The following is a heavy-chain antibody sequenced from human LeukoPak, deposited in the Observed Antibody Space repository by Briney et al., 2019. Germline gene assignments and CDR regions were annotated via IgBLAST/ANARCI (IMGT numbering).Heavy chain of an antibody. CDR1: GYTFTSYG. Sequence: ASVKVSCKASGYTFTSYGISWVRQAPGQGLEWMGWISAYNGNTNYAQKLQGRVTMTTDTSTSTAYMELRSLRSDDTAVYYCARDFSIGGGYDWFDPWGQGTLVTVSS. V-gene: IGHV1-18*01. D-gene: IGHD1-26*01. CDR3: ARDFSIGGGYDWFDP. J-gene: IGHJ5*02. CDR2: ISAYNGNT.